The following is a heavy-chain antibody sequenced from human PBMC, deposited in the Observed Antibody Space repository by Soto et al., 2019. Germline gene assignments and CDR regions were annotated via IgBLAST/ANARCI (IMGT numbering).Heavy chain of an antibody. V-gene: IGHV1-18*01. CDR1: GYTFTSYA. J-gene: IGHJ4*02. D-gene: IGHD3-10*01. CDR3: AGSGPPAGY. CDR2: ISAYNGNT. Sequence: QVQLVQSGAEVKKPGASVKVSCKASGYTFTSYAISWVRQDPGQGLERMGWISAYNGNTNCAQKLQGRVTMTTDTSLSTAYMGLRSRRCDATAVYYCAGSGPPAGYWGQGSRVTVSS.